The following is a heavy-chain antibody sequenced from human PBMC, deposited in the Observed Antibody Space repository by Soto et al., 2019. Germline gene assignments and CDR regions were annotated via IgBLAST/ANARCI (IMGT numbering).Heavy chain of an antibody. J-gene: IGHJ6*02. CDR2: VGPRADDT. CDR3: VRDWTGSTCPCMDV. Sequence: EVHLLESGGGLVQPGGSLSLSCAASGFIFSAYVLPWVRQAPGKGLEWVSSVGPRADDTYNADSVKGRFTVSRDNSTSTVYLQINSLRAEDTATYFCVRDWTGSTCPCMDVWGQGTTVTV. V-gene: IGHV3-23*01. CDR1: GFIFSAYV. D-gene: IGHD2-8*02.